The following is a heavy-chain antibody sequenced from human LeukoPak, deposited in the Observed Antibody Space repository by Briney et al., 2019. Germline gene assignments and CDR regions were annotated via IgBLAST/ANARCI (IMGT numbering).Heavy chain of an antibody. D-gene: IGHD3-22*01. CDR1: GYTFTSYG. Sequence: GASVKVSCKASGYTFTSYGISWVRQAPRQGLEWMGWISAYNGNTNYAQKLQGRVTMTTDTSTSTAYMELRSLRSDDTAVYYCARGATYYYDSSGYYLDYWGQGTLVTVSS. V-gene: IGHV1-18*01. J-gene: IGHJ4*02. CDR3: ARGATYYYDSSGYYLDY. CDR2: ISAYNGNT.